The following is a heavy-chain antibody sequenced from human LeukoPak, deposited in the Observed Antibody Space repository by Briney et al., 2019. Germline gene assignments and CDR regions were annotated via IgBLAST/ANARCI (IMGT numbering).Heavy chain of an antibody. J-gene: IGHJ4*02. CDR3: ARDDSPALGELYFDY. D-gene: IGHD3-16*01. CDR2: IIPIFGTA. CDR1: GGTFSSYA. V-gene: IGHV1-69*05. Sequence: ASVKVSCKASGGTFSSYAISWVRQAPGQGLEWMGTIIPIFGTANYAQKFQGRVTITTDESTSTAYMELSSLRSEDTAVYYCARDDSPALGELYFDYWGQGTLVTVSS.